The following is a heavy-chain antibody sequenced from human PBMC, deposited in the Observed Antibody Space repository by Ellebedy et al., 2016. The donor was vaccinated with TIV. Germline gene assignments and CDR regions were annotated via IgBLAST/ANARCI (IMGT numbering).Heavy chain of an antibody. CDR1: GGSISSSSYY. Sequence: SETLSLTXTVSGGSISSSSYYWGWIRQPPGKGLEWIGSIYYSGSTYYNPSLKSRVTISVDTSKNQFSLKLSSVTAADTAVYYCARLRVLEWLFFEPNSGAFDIWGQGTMVTVSS. CDR2: IYYSGST. CDR3: ARLRVLEWLFFEPNSGAFDI. J-gene: IGHJ3*02. D-gene: IGHD3-3*01. V-gene: IGHV4-39*01.